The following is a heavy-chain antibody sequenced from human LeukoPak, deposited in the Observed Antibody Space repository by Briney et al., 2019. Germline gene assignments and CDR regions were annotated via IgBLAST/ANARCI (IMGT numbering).Heavy chain of an antibody. CDR2: INHSGST. CDR3: ARPKSSGAFDI. J-gene: IGHJ3*02. Sequence: SETLSLTCAVYGGSFSGYYWSWIRQPLGKGLEWIGEINHSGSTNYNPSLKSRVTISVDTSKNQFSLKLSSVTAADTAVYYCARPKSSGAFDIWGQGTMVTVSS. D-gene: IGHD6-25*01. CDR1: GGSFSGYY. V-gene: IGHV4-34*01.